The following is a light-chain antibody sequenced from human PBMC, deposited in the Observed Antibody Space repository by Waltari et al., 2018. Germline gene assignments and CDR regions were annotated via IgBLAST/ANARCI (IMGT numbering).Light chain of an antibody. CDR1: QTILYSSNNKNY. CDR2: WAS. Sequence: DIVMTQFPDSLAVSLGERATIHRRSSQTILYSSNNKNYLAWYQQKPGQPPNLLVYWASTRESGVPDRFSGSGSGTDFTLTISSLQAEDVAVYYCQQYYSTPHTFGQGTKLEIK. V-gene: IGKV4-1*01. CDR3: QQYYSTPHT. J-gene: IGKJ2*01.